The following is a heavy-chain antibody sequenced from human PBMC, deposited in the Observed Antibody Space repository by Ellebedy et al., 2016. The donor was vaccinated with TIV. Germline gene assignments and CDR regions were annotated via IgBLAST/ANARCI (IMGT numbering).Heavy chain of an antibody. Sequence: SVKVSYXASGGTFSNYGINWVRQAPGHGLEWMGGIVAIFRTTNYAQKFQGRLTITAGESTSTVYMELSSLRSDDTAVYYCARGSNYYDNTELAYWGQGTLVTVSS. V-gene: IGHV1-69*13. J-gene: IGHJ4*02. D-gene: IGHD3-22*01. CDR2: IVAIFRTT. CDR3: ARGSNYYDNTELAY. CDR1: GGTFSNYG.